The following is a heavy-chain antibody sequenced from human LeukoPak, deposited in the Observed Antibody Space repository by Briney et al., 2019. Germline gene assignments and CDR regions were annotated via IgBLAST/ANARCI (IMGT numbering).Heavy chain of an antibody. Sequence: GGSQRLSCEASGFTFSSYAMSWVRQAPGKGLEWVSAISGSGGTTYYADSVKGRFTISRDNSKNTLYLQMNSLRAEDTAVYYCAKGYCTNGVCYFDYWGQGTLVTVSS. V-gene: IGHV3-23*01. CDR3: AKGYCTNGVCYFDY. CDR2: ISGSGGTT. D-gene: IGHD2-8*01. CDR1: GFTFSSYA. J-gene: IGHJ4*02.